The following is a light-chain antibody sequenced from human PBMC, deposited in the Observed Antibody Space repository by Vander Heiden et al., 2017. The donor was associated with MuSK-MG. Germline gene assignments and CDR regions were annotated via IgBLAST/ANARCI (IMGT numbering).Light chain of an antibody. CDR1: QAISTY. CDR3: QQSHSTPFT. J-gene: IGKJ3*01. V-gene: IGKV1-39*01. CDR2: AAS. Sequence: DIQMTQSPSSLSASVGDRVTITCRASQAISTYLNWYQQKPGKAPKLLIYAASSLQSGVPSRFSGSGSGTDFTLTISSLQPEDFATYFCQQSHSTPFTFGPGTKVXIK.